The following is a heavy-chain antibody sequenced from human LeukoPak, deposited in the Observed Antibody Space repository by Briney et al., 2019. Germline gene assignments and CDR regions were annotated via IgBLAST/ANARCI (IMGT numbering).Heavy chain of an antibody. D-gene: IGHD4-23*01. Sequence: GGSLRLSCAASGFTFSNYEMHWVRQAPGKGLEWVSYVSSSGSDIYYADSVKGRFTISRDNAKNSLYLHMNSLRAEDTAVYYCARDYGGSSPFDYWGQGTLVTVSS. CDR1: GFTFSNYE. CDR3: ARDYGGSSPFDY. V-gene: IGHV3-48*03. CDR2: VSSSGSDI. J-gene: IGHJ4*02.